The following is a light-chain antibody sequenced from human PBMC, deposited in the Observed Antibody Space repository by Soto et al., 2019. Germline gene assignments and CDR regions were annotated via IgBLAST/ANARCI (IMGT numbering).Light chain of an antibody. V-gene: IGLV2-14*01. CDR1: SSDVGGYNY. CDR2: EVS. Sequence: QSVLTQPASVSGSPGQSITISCTGTSSDVGGYNYVSWYQQHPGKAPKLMIYEVSNRPSGVSNRFSGSKSGNTAPLTISGLQAEDEADYYCSSYTSSSTRVFGGGTK. J-gene: IGLJ3*02. CDR3: SSYTSSSTRV.